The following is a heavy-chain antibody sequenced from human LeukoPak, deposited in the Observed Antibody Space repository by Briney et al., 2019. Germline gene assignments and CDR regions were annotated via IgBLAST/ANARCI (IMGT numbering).Heavy chain of an antibody. V-gene: IGHV3-48*04. CDR3: ARWAGLGTMAAPRFDP. CDR1: RFTFSSYG. J-gene: IGHJ5*02. Sequence: GGSLRLSCAACRFTFSSYGMNWVRQAPGKGLEWVSYISSSSSTIYYADSVKGRFIISRDNAKNSLYLQMNSLRAEDTAVYYCARWAGLGTMAAPRFDPWGRRTLVTLSS. CDR2: ISSSSSTI. D-gene: IGHD3-16*01.